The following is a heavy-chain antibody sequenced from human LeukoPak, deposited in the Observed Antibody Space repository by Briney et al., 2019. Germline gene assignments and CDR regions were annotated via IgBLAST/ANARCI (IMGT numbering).Heavy chain of an antibody. CDR3: ARGVAECSGGSCYSHINWFDP. CDR1: GGSFSGYY. J-gene: IGHJ5*02. V-gene: IGHV4-34*01. CDR2: INHSGST. Sequence: SETLPLTCAVYGGSFSGYYWSWIRQPPGKGLEWIGEINHSGSTNYSPSLKSRVTISVDTSKNQFSLKLSSVTAADTAVYYCARGVAECSGGSCYSHINWFDPWGQGTLVTVSS. D-gene: IGHD2-15*01.